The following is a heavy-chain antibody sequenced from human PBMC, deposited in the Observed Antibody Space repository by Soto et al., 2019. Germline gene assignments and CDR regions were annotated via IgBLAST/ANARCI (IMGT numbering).Heavy chain of an antibody. V-gene: IGHV4-39*01. CDR2: IYYSGST. CDR3: ARTRGVYSSGWYGAFDI. D-gene: IGHD6-19*01. J-gene: IGHJ3*02. CDR1: GGSISSSSYY. Sequence: TLSLTCTVSGGSISSSSYYWGWIRQPPGKGLEWIGSIYYSGSTYYNPSLKSRVTISVDTSKNQFSLKLSSVTAADTAVYYCARTRGVYSSGWYGAFDIWGQGTMVTVS.